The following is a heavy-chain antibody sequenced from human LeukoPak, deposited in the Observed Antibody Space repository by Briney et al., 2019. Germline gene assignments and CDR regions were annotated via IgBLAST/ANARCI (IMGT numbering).Heavy chain of an antibody. CDR2: ISGSGGST. V-gene: IGHV3-23*01. CDR1: GFTFSSYA. Sequence: PGGSLRLSCAASGFTFSSYAMTWVRQAPGKGLEWVSAISGSGGSTYYADSVKGRLTISRDNSKNTLYLQMNSLRPDDTAVYFCSRGATYYYDSSRYYSHVDYWGQGTLVTVSS. J-gene: IGHJ4*02. D-gene: IGHD3-22*01. CDR3: SRGATYYYDSSRYYSHVDY.